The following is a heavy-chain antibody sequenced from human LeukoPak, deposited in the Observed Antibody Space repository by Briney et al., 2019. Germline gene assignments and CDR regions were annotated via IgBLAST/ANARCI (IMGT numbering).Heavy chain of an antibody. CDR3: ARDSGSSSWLAFDY. J-gene: IGHJ4*02. D-gene: IGHD6-13*01. CDR2: ISSSGSTI. V-gene: IGHV3-48*03. CDR1: GFTFSSYE. Sequence: PGGSLRLSCAASGFTFSSYEMNWVRQAPGKGLEWVSYISSSGSTIYYADSVKGRFTISRDNAKNSLYLQMNSLRAEDTALYYCARDSGSSSWLAFDYWGQGTLVTVSS.